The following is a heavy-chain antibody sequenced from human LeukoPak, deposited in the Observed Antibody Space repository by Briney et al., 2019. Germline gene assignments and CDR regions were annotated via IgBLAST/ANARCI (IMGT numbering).Heavy chain of an antibody. CDR2: INPNSGGT. Sequence: ASXXVSCKASGYTFTGYYMHWVRQAPGQGGEGMGWINPNSGGTNYAQKFQGRVTITRDTSISTAYMELSRLRSDDTAVYYCARGSGSYWVVDAFDIWGQGTMVTVSS. CDR1: GYTFTGYY. D-gene: IGHD1-26*01. J-gene: IGHJ3*02. V-gene: IGHV1-2*02. CDR3: ARGSGSYWVVDAFDI.